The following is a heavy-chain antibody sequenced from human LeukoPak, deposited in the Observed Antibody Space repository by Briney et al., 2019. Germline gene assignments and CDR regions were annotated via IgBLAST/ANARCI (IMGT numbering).Heavy chain of an antibody. J-gene: IGHJ4*02. V-gene: IGHV3-11*01. CDR3: AKDISSRKYYDILTGSTFELQDY. D-gene: IGHD3-9*01. Sequence: PGGSLRLSCAASGFIFSDYYMSWIRQAPGKGLEWVSFISSGGTTIYYADSVKGRFTISRDNAKNSLYLQMNSLRAEDTALYYCAKDISSRKYYDILTGSTFELQDYWGQGTLVTVSS. CDR1: GFIFSDYY. CDR2: ISSGGTTI.